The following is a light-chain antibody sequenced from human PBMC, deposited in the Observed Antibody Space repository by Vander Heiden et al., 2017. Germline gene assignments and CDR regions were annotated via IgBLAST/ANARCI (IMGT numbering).Light chain of an antibody. CDR2: AAS. V-gene: IGKV1-8*01. J-gene: IGKJ4*02. CDR3: QQDDSYPFT. Sequence: AIRMTQSPSSFSASTGDRVTITCRASQGISSYLAWYQQKPGKAPKLLIYAASTLQSGVPARFSGSGSGTDFTLTISCLESEDFATYYCQQDDSYPFTFGGGTKVEI. CDR1: QGISSY.